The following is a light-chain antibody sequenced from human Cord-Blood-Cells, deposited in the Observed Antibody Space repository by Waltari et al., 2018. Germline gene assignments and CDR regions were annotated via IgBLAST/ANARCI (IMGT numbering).Light chain of an antibody. V-gene: IGLV1-40*01. Sequence: QSVLTQPPSVSGAPGQRVTISCTGSSSNIGAGYDVHWYQQLPGTAPKLPIYGNTKRPSGCHDRFSGSKSGTSASLAITGLQAEDEADYYCQSYDSSLSGYVFGTGTKVTVL. J-gene: IGLJ1*01. CDR3: QSYDSSLSGYV. CDR1: SSNIGAGYD. CDR2: GNT.